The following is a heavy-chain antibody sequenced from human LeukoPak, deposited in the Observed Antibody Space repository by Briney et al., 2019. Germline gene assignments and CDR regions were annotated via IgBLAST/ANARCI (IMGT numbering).Heavy chain of an antibody. Sequence: SETLSLTCTVSGGSISSGGYYWSWIRQHPGKGLEWIGYIYYSGSAYYNPSLKSRVTISVGTSKNQFSLKLNSVTAADTAVYYCATNYLDAFDIWGQGTMVTVSS. J-gene: IGHJ3*02. CDR2: IYYSGSA. V-gene: IGHV4-31*03. CDR1: GGSISSGGYY. CDR3: ATNYLDAFDI. D-gene: IGHD5-24*01.